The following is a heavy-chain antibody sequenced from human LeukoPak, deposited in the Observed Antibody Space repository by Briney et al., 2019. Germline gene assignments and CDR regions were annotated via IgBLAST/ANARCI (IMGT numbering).Heavy chain of an antibody. Sequence: SETLSLTCTVSGGSISSYYWSWIRQPPGKGLEWIGYIYYSGSTNYNPSLKSRVTISVDTSKNQFSLKLSSVTAADTAVYYCASDRTGMGFDIWGQGTMVTVSS. CDR1: GGSISSYY. J-gene: IGHJ3*02. D-gene: IGHD3/OR15-3a*01. CDR2: IYYSGST. CDR3: ASDRTGMGFDI. V-gene: IGHV4-59*01.